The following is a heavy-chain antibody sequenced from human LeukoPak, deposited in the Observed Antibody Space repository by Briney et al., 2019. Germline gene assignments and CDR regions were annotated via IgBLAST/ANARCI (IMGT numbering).Heavy chain of an antibody. J-gene: IGHJ4*02. V-gene: IGHV3-53*01. CDR1: GLHVHSNY. Sequence: GGSVTLSCAVSGLHVHSNYMLWLRQPPGRGLEGVSVVYIGGSTYHADPVKGRFTISRDNSKNSLFLPMASLRDRRTALCFCLREYTLDYWGQGALVTVSS. CDR3: LREYTLDY. CDR2: VYIGGST. D-gene: IGHD5-18*01.